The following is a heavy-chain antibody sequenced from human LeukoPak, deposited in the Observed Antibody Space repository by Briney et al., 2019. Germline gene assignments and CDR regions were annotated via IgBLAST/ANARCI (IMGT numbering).Heavy chain of an antibody. CDR2: IYSGGST. V-gene: IGHV3-53*01. CDR1: GFTFSSYS. Sequence: GGSLRLSCAASGFTFSSYSMNWVRQAPGKGLEWVSVIYSGGSTYYADSVKGRFTISRDNSKNTLYLQMNSLRAEDTAVYYCAATYYDILTGYYLFDYWGQGTLVTVSS. D-gene: IGHD3-9*01. J-gene: IGHJ4*02. CDR3: AATYYDILTGYYLFDY.